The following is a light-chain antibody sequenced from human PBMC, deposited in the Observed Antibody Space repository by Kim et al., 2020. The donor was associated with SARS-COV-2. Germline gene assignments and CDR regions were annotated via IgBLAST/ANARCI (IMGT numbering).Light chain of an antibody. CDR1: SLRSYY. V-gene: IGLV3-19*01. Sequence: SSELTQDPAVSVALGQTVRITCQGDSLRSYYASRYQQKPGQATVLVIYGKNNRPSGIPDRFSGSSSGNTASLTITGAQAEDEADYYCNSLDSSGNHYVFGTGTKVTVL. CDR2: GKN. J-gene: IGLJ1*01. CDR3: NSLDSSGNHYV.